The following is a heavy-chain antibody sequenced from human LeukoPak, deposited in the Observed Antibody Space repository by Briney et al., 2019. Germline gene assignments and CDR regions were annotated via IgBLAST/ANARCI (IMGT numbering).Heavy chain of an antibody. CDR2: ISGSGGST. V-gene: IGHV3-23*01. CDR1: GFTFSSYW. D-gene: IGHD6-19*01. CDR3: ARGSYNSGWA. Sequence: GGSLRLSCAASGFTFSSYWMSWVRQAPGKGLEWVSGISGSGGSTYFADSAKGRFTISRDNSNNTLYLQMNSLRAEDTAVYYCARGSYNSGWAWGQGTLVTVSS. J-gene: IGHJ4*02.